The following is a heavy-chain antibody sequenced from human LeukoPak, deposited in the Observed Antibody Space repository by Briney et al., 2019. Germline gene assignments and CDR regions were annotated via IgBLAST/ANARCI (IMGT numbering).Heavy chain of an antibody. V-gene: IGHV3-15*01. CDR2: IKSKTDGGTT. Sequence: PGGSLRLSCAASGFTFSNAWMSWVRQAPGKGLEWVGRIKSKTDGGTTDYAAPVKGRFTISRDDSKNTLYLQMNSLKTGDTAVYYCTTARGGFSSGYYPFDYWGQGTLVTVSS. J-gene: IGHJ4*02. CDR1: GFTFSNAW. D-gene: IGHD3-22*01. CDR3: TTARGGFSSGYYPFDY.